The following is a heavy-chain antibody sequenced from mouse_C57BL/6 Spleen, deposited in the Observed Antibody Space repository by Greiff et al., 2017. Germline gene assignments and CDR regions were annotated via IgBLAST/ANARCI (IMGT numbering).Heavy chain of an antibody. J-gene: IGHJ2*01. Sequence: VQLQQSGPELVKPGASVKISCKASGYTFTAYSINWVKQRPGHGLEWIGSIYPGSGNTKYNDKFKGKATLTVDTSSSTAYMQLSSLTSEDSAVYFWAYYGGRSYWGQGTTLTVSS. CDR2: IYPGSGNT. CDR1: GYTFTAYS. CDR3: AYYGGRSY. V-gene: IGHV1-84*01. D-gene: IGHD1-2*01.